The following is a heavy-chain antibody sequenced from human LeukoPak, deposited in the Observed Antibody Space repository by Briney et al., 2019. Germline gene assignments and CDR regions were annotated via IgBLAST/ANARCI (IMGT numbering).Heavy chain of an antibody. V-gene: IGHV5-51*01. J-gene: IGHJ4*02. Sequence: PXXGLEWMGIIYPGDSDTRYSPSFQGQVTISADKSISTAYLQWSSLKASDTAMYYCARRYGGNIDYWGQGTLVTVS. D-gene: IGHD4-23*01. CDR2: IYPGDSDT. CDR3: ARRYGGNIDY.